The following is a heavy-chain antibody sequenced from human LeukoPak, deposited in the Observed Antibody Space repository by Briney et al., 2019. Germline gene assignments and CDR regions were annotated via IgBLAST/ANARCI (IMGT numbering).Heavy chain of an antibody. Sequence: LPGGSLRLSCAASGFTFSSYAMSWVRQAPGKGLEWVSAISGSGGSTYYADSVKGRFTISRDNSKNTLYPQMNSLRAEDTAVYYCAKELQFSRGYPLRGGQGTLVTVSS. CDR2: ISGSGGST. CDR3: AKELQFSRGYPLR. V-gene: IGHV3-23*01. CDR1: GFTFSSYA. J-gene: IGHJ4*02. D-gene: IGHD5-12*01.